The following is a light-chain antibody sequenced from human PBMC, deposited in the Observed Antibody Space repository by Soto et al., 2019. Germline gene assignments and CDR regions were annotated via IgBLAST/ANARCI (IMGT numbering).Light chain of an antibody. CDR3: CSYAGSFYV. Sequence: QSALIQPRSVSGSPGQSVTTSRTGTSSDVGGYNYVSWYQQHPGKAPKLMIYDVSERPSGVPDRFSGSKSGNTASLTISGLQAEDEADYYCCSYAGSFYVFGTGTKVTVL. V-gene: IGLV2-11*01. CDR2: DVS. CDR1: SSDVGGYNY. J-gene: IGLJ1*01.